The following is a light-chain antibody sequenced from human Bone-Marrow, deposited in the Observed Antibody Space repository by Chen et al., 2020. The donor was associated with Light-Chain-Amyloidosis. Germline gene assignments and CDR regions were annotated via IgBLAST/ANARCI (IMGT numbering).Light chain of an antibody. V-gene: IGLV3-25*03. CDR3: QSADSSGTYEVI. Sequence: SYELTQPPSVSVSPGQTARITCPGDELPTKYAYWYQQTPGQAPVLVIHRHTERPSGISERFSGSSSGATATLTISVVQAEDEADYHCQSADSSGTYEVIFGGGTKLTVL. J-gene: IGLJ2*01. CDR2: RHT. CDR1: ELPTKY.